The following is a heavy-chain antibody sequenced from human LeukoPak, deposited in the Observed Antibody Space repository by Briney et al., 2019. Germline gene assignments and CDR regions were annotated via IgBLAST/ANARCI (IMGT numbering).Heavy chain of an antibody. D-gene: IGHD4-17*01. CDR3: ARRAGEYSHPYDY. CDR1: GFTVSSDS. CDR2: IYSGGNT. V-gene: IGHV3-53*01. Sequence: GGSLRLSCTVSGFTVSSDSMSWVRQAPGKGLEWVSFIYSGGNTHYSDSVKGRFTISRDNSKNTLYLQMNSLRADDTAVYYCARRAGEYSHPYDYWGQGTLVTVSS. J-gene: IGHJ4*02.